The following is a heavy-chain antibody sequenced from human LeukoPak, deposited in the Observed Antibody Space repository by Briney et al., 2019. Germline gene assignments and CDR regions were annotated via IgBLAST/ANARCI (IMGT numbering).Heavy chain of an antibody. CDR3: TTAIVGAPWDY. CDR1: GFTFSNAW. Sequence: GGSLRLSCAASGFTFSNAWMSWVRQAPGKGLEWVGRIKSKTDGGTADYAAPVKGRFTISRDDSKNTLYLQMNSLKTEDTAVYYCTTAIVGAPWDYWGQGTLVTVSS. CDR2: IKSKTDGGTA. V-gene: IGHV3-15*01. J-gene: IGHJ4*02. D-gene: IGHD1-26*01.